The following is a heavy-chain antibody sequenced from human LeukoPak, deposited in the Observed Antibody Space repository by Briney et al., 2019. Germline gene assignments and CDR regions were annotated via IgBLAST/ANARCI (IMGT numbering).Heavy chain of an antibody. V-gene: IGHV3-21*01. CDR3: AKEDPWGYYCYMDV. CDR2: ISSSSSYI. Sequence: GGSLRLSCAASGFTFSSYSMNWVRQAPGKGLEWVSSISSSSSYIYYADSVKGRFTISRDNAKNSLYLQMNSLRAEDTAVYYCAKEDPWGYYCYMDVWGKGTTVTVSS. J-gene: IGHJ6*03. CDR1: GFTFSSYS. D-gene: IGHD1-26*01.